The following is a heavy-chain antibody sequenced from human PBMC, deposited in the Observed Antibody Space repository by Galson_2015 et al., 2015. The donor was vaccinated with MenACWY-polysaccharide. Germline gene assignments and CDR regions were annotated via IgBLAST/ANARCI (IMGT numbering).Heavy chain of an antibody. Sequence: SLRLSCAESGFTLSNFGMHWVRQAPGKGLDWVALILSDGSAKYYADSVKGRFTISRDNSKSILYLQMDNLRDEDTAVYYCARDRTSSHWLDSWGQGTLVTVSS. V-gene: IGHV3-33*01. CDR2: ILSDGSAK. CDR3: ARDRTSSHWLDS. D-gene: IGHD6-19*01. J-gene: IGHJ4*02. CDR1: GFTLSNFG.